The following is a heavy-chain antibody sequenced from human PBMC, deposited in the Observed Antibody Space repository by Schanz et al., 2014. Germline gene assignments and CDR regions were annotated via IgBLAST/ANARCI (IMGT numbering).Heavy chain of an antibody. CDR3: AREGERKGMLPYYFDY. CDR2: ISSSSSTI. D-gene: IGHD3-10*01. V-gene: IGHV3-48*02. Sequence: EVQVVESGGGLVKPGGSLRLSCAASGFPFDTYIMKWVRQAPGKGLEWVSFISSSSSTIYYADSVKGRFTISRDNAKNSLYLQMNSLRDEDTAVYYCAREGERKGMLPYYFDYWGQGALVTVSS. CDR1: GFPFDTYI. J-gene: IGHJ4*02.